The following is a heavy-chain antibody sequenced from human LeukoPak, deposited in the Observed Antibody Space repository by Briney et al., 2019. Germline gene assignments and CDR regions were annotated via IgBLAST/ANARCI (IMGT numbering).Heavy chain of an antibody. D-gene: IGHD1-26*01. J-gene: IGHJ3*02. Sequence: ASVKVSCKASGYTFTGYYMHWVRQAPGQGLEWVGWINPNSGGTNYAQKFQGRVTMTRDTSISTAYMELSRLRSDDTAVYYCARDRVIVGATNAFDIWGQGTMVTVSS. CDR3: ARDRVIVGATNAFDI. CDR2: INPNSGGT. CDR1: GYTFTGYY. V-gene: IGHV1-2*02.